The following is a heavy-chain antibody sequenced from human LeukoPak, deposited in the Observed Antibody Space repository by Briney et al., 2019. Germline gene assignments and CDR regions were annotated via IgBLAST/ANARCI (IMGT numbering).Heavy chain of an antibody. J-gene: IGHJ4*02. CDR1: VGSFSGYY. Sequence: PSETLSLTCAVYVGSFSGYYWSGIRQPPGKGLEWIGEINHSGSTNYNPSLKSRVTISVDTSKNQFSLKLSSVTAADTAVYYCRRLDCSSTSCYAPLDYWGQGTLVTVSS. D-gene: IGHD2-2*01. CDR2: INHSGST. CDR3: RRLDCSSTSCYAPLDY. V-gene: IGHV4-34*01.